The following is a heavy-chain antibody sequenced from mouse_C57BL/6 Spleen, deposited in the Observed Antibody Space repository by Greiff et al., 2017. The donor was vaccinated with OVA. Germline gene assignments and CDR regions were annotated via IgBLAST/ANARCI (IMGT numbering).Heavy chain of an antibody. Sequence: QVQLQQPGAELVKPGASVKMSCKASGYTFTSYWITWVKQRPGQGLEWIGDIYPGSGSTNYNEKFKSKATLTVDTSYSTAYMQLSCLTSEDSAVYYCARDDYYFDYWGQGTTLTVSS. V-gene: IGHV1-55*01. CDR3: ARDDYYFDY. J-gene: IGHJ2*01. D-gene: IGHD2-4*01. CDR1: GYTFTSYW. CDR2: IYPGSGST.